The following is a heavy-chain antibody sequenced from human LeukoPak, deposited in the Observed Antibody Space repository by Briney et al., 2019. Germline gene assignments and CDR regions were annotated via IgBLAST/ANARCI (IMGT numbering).Heavy chain of an antibody. J-gene: IGHJ6*03. CDR3: ARHGATAAGIWHYYYYMDV. CDR2: IYHSGST. Sequence: SETLSLTCSVSGYAISSGYFWGWIRQPPGKGLEWIGTIYHSGSTYYNPSLKSRVTISVDTSKNQFSLKLSSVTAADTAVYYCARHGATAAGIWHYYYYMDVWGKGTTVTISS. D-gene: IGHD6-13*01. CDR1: GYAISSGYF. V-gene: IGHV4-38-2*02.